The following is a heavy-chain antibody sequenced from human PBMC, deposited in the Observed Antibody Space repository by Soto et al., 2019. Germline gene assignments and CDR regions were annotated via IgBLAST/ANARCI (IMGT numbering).Heavy chain of an antibody. D-gene: IGHD6-6*01. CDR3: AKDEYSTSSSDFDS. J-gene: IGHJ4*02. Sequence: EVQLLESRGGLVQPGGSLRLSCAASGFTFSRYAMSWVRQAPGKGLEWVSSISGSGGSTYYADSVKGRFTISKDNSKNTLYLQTNSLRVEDTAVYYCAKDEYSTSSSDFDSWGQGTLVTVSS. CDR2: ISGSGGST. CDR1: GFTFSRYA. V-gene: IGHV3-23*01.